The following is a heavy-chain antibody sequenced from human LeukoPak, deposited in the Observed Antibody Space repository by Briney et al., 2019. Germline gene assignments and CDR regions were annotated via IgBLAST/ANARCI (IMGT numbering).Heavy chain of an antibody. J-gene: IGHJ4*02. D-gene: IGHD5-12*01. CDR1: GHTFSDYF. CDR3: ARASGIYSGYELPFDY. CDR2: INPSGGST. V-gene: IGHV1-46*01. Sequence: ASMKVSCKASGHTFSDYFVHWVRQAPGQGLEWMGIINPSGGSTSYAQKFQGRVTMTRDTSTSTVYMELSSLRSEDTAVYYCARASGIYSGYELPFDYWGQGTLVTVSS.